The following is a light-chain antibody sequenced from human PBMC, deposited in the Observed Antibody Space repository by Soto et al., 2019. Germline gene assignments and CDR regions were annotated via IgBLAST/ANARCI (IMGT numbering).Light chain of an antibody. Sequence: FTHPPGTLSLSPGESATLSCRASQSVISSYLAWYQQKPGKAPRLLIYGASSRATGIPARFSGSGSGTEFTLTISSLQPDDFATYYCQHYNSYSEAFGQGTKVDIK. V-gene: IGKV3-20*01. J-gene: IGKJ1*01. CDR2: GAS. CDR3: QHYNSYSEA. CDR1: QSVISSY.